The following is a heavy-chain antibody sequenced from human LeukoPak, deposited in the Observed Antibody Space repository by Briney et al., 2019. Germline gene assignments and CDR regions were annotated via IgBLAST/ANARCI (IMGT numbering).Heavy chain of an antibody. J-gene: IGHJ4*02. CDR3: ARDRTPYGSGSYYFDY. D-gene: IGHD3-10*01. Sequence: SETLSLTCTVSGYSISSGYYWGWIRQPPGKGLEWIGSIYHSGSTYYNPSLKSRVTISVDTSKNQFSLKLSSVTAADTAVYYCARDRTPYGSGSYYFDYWGQGTLVTVSS. V-gene: IGHV4-38-2*02. CDR2: IYHSGST. CDR1: GYSISSGYY.